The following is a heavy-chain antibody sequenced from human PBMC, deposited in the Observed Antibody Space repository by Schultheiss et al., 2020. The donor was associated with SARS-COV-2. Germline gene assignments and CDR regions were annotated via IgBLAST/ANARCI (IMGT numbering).Heavy chain of an antibody. CDR1: GGSFSGYY. Sequence: SETLSLTCAVYGGSFSGYYWSWIRQPPGKGLEWIGYIYYSGSTNYNPSLKSRVTISVDTSKNQFSLKLSSVTAADTAAYYCARGSSIDAFGIWGQGTVVTVSS. CDR2: IYYSGST. CDR3: ARGSSIDAFGI. D-gene: IGHD6-6*01. V-gene: IGHV4-59*12. J-gene: IGHJ3*02.